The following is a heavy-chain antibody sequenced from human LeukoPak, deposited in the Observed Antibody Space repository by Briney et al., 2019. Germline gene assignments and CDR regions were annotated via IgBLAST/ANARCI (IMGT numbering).Heavy chain of an antibody. V-gene: IGHV4-39*01. CDR1: GGSISSSSYY. Sequence: SETLSLTCTVSGGSISSSSYYWGWIRQPPGKGLEWIGSIYYSGSTYYNPSLKSRVTISVDTSKNQFSLKLSSVTAADTAVYYCARQPIVPAAILFWFDPWGQGTLVTVSS. J-gene: IGHJ5*02. D-gene: IGHD2-2*01. CDR3: ARQPIVPAAILFWFDP. CDR2: IYYSGST.